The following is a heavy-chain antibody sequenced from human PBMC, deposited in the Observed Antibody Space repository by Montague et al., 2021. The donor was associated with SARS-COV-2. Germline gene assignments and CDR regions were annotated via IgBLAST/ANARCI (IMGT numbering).Heavy chain of an antibody. Sequence: ETLSLTCTVSGGSISSYYWGWIRQPPGKGLEWIGYIYYSGSTNYNPSLKSRVTISVDTSKNQFSLKLSSVTAADTAVYYCAREGLGYCNSTSCYRGFDYWGQGTLVTVSS. V-gene: IGHV4-59*01. CDR1: GGSISSYY. CDR3: AREGLGYCNSTSCYRGFDY. J-gene: IGHJ4*02. CDR2: IYYSGST. D-gene: IGHD2-2*02.